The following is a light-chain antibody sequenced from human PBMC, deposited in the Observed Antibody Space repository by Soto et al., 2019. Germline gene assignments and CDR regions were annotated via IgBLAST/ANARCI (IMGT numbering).Light chain of an antibody. V-gene: IGKV3D-7*01. CDR3: QHDYNLLLT. Sequence: PGERVTLSCRASQSVSSSYLTWYQQKPGQAPRLLIYGASTRATSIPARFSGSGSGTDFTLTISSLQPEDFAVYYCQHDYNLLLTFGGGTKVEIK. J-gene: IGKJ4*01. CDR2: GAS. CDR1: QSVSSSY.